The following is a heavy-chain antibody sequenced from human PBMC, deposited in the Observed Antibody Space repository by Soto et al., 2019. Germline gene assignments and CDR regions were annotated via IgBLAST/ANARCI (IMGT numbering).Heavy chain of an antibody. J-gene: IGHJ5*02. CDR3: ARAICSGGRCFLLDL. D-gene: IGHD2-15*01. V-gene: IGHV3-74*01. Sequence: EVQLLESGGGLVPPGGSLRLSCAASGFIFSGYWMHWVRQAPGKGLVWVSRIKGDGSGISYADSVKGRFNISRDNVKKTLYLQMNSLRAEDTAVYYCARAICSGGRCFLLDLWGQGTLVTVSS. CDR2: IKGDGSGI. CDR1: GFIFSGYW.